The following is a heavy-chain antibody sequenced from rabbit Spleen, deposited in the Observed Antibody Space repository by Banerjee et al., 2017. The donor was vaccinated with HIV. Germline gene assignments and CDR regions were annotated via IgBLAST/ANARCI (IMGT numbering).Heavy chain of an antibody. J-gene: IGHJ4*01. Sequence: QEQLEESGGDLVKPEGSLTLTCTASGFTFSSGQYMCWVRQAPGKGLEWIACIEAGSSGFTYFASWAKGRFTISKTSSTTVTLQMTSLTAADTATYFCAREITSDYAGYAGFGYASIYYFNLWGQGTLVTVS. CDR1: GFTFSSGQY. CDR2: IEAGSSGFT. D-gene: IGHD6-1*01. V-gene: IGHV1S45*01. CDR3: AREITSDYAGYAGFGYASIYYFNL.